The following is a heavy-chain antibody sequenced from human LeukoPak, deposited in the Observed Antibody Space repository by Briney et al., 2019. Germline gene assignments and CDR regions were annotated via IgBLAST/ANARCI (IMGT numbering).Heavy chain of an antibody. CDR2: INPSGGST. D-gene: IGHD2-2*01. J-gene: IGHJ4*02. CDR1: GYTFTSYY. V-gene: IGHV1-46*01. CDR3: ARSPHYCSSTSCYLVY. Sequence: ASVKVSCKASGYTFTSYYMHWVRQAPGQGLEWMGIINPSGGSTSYAQKFQGRVTMTRDTSTSTVYMELSSLRSEDTAVYYCARSPHYCSSTSCYLVYWGQGTLVTVSS.